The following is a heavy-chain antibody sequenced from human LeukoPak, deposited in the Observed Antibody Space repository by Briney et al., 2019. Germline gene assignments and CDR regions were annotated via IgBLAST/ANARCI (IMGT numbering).Heavy chain of an antibody. CDR2: IYYSGST. J-gene: IGHJ4*02. Sequence: SETLSLTCTVSGGSISSSSYYWGWIRQPPGKGLEWIGSIYYSGSTNYNPSLKSRVTISVDTSKNQFSLKLSSVTAADTAVYYCARSPTKSPSSSWLDYWGQGTLVTVSS. D-gene: IGHD6-13*01. CDR1: GGSISSSSYY. CDR3: ARSPTKSPSSSWLDY. V-gene: IGHV4-39*07.